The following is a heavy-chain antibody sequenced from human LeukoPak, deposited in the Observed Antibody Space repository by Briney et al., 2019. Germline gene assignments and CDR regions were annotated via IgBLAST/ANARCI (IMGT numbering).Heavy chain of an antibody. D-gene: IGHD2-8*01. CDR1: GFTVSSNY. Sequence: AGGSLRFSCAASGFTVSSNYMSWVRQAPGKGLEWASVIYSGGSSYYADSVKGRFTISRDNSKNTLYLQMNSLRAEDTAVYYCARVLMVYATIGCSDYWGQGTLVTVSS. V-gene: IGHV3-53*01. J-gene: IGHJ4*02. CDR3: ARVLMVYATIGCSDY. CDR2: IYSGGSS.